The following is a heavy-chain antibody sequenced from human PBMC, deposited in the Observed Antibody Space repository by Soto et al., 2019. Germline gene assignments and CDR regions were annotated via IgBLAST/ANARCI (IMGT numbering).Heavy chain of an antibody. D-gene: IGHD5-12*01. CDR3: ARDVDSGYDWLY. J-gene: IGHJ4*02. CDR2: IYHSGT. V-gene: IGHV4-61*01. CDR1: GGSASSGSYY. Sequence: PSETLSLTCSVSGGSASSGSYYWSWIRQPPGKGLEWIGYIYHSGTNYNPSLKSRVTISVDTSKNQFSLKLSSVTEADTAVYYCARDVDSGYDWLYWGQGTLVTVSS.